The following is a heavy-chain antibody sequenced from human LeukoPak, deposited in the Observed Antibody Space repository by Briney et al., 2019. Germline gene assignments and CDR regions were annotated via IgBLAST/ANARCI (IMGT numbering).Heavy chain of an antibody. D-gene: IGHD5-12*01. J-gene: IGHJ4*02. V-gene: IGHV3-30*18. CDR2: ISYDGSSK. CDR3: AKEGLRFFDF. CDR1: GFTFSSYS. Sequence: GGSLRLSCAASGFTFSSYSMNWVRQAPGKGLDWVASISYDGSSKKYVDSVKGRFTISRDNSKRTLYLQMNSLRSEDTAVYYCAKEGLRFFDFWGQGTLVTVSS.